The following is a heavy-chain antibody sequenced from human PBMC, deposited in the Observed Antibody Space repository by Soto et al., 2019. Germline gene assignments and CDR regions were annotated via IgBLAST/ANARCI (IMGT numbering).Heavy chain of an antibody. CDR3: ARDMHAGFTHYFDP. D-gene: IGHD1-26*01. V-gene: IGHV4-4*07. CDR2: IYSDGTT. CDR1: GGSISGYY. Sequence: SETLSLTCTVSGGSISGYYWSWVRQPAGKGLEWVGRIYSDGTTNYSPSLKSRVTMSLDTSKDQFSLHLNSVTAADTAVYYCARDMHAGFTHYFDPWGQGTLVTVSS. J-gene: IGHJ5*02.